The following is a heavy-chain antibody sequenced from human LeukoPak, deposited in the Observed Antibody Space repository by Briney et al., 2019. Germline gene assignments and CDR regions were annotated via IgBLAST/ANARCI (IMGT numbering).Heavy chain of an antibody. J-gene: IGHJ4*02. Sequence: LEPLSLTCAVSRGSTSSINCWNWVRQPQAKGLAWVGEIGLTGSTNYSPSLKNRVTISVDKSKNQYSLKLSSVTAADTAVYHCARDSSGLTNWGQGTLVTVSS. CDR2: IGLTGST. CDR1: RGSTSSINC. V-gene: IGHV4-4*03. D-gene: IGHD6-19*01. CDR3: ARDSSGLTN.